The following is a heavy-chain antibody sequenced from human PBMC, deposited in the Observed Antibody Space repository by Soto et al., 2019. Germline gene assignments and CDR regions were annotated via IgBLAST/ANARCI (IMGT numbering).Heavy chain of an antibody. CDR2: IDGTGNTK. J-gene: IGHJ4*02. CDR3: AKGPVMTPGREDY. CDR1: GFAFTNHA. V-gene: IGHV3-23*05. Sequence: PVGSLRLSCVVSGFAFTNHALTWVRQSPEKGLEWVSSIDGTGNTKYSAESVRGRFTISRDNFNNILYLQMNNLRSEDSALYYCAKGPVMTPGREDYWGQGTMVTVYS. D-gene: IGHD2-21*01.